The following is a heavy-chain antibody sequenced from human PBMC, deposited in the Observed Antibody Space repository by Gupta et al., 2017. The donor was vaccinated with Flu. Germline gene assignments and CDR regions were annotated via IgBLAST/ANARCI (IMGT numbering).Heavy chain of an antibody. Sequence: QITLKESGPTLVKPTQTLTLTCTFSGFSLTPSGVGVGWIRQPPGKALEGLALIYWDDDKRHSTARKSRLTIKKDNSKKQVVLTMKKMEHVDQATYYCAHRWGITDQNEDFDICDQWTMVPVS. CDR3: AHRWGITDQNEDFDI. CDR2: IYWDDDK. V-gene: IGHV2-5*02. D-gene: IGHD6-13*01. CDR1: GFSLTPSGVG. J-gene: IGHJ3*02.